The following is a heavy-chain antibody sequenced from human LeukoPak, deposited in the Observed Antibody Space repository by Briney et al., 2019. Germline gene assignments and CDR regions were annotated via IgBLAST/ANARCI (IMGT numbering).Heavy chain of an antibody. CDR2: INPNSGGT. Sequence: GASVKVSCKASGYTFTGYYMHWVRQAPGQGLEWMGWINPNSGGTSYAQKFQGRVTMTRDTSISTAYMELSRLRSDDTAVYYCARTLTAAPVDYWGQGALVTVSS. D-gene: IGHD6-13*01. J-gene: IGHJ4*02. CDR1: GYTFTGYY. V-gene: IGHV1-2*02. CDR3: ARTLTAAPVDY.